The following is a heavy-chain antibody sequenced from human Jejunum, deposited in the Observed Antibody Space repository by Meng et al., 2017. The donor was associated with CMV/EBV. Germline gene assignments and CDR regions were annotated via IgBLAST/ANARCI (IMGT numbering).Heavy chain of an antibody. D-gene: IGHD3-9*01. V-gene: IGHV3-43*01. CDR3: AKDSPILTV. J-gene: IGHJ4*02. CDR1: GCSFDDYT. CDR2: INWDGSDA. Sequence: EVQLVESGGLVVQPGGSLRLSCAASGCSFDDYTMHWGRQVPGKGLEWVSLINWDGSDASYADSVKGRFTISRDNNNKSLSLQLNSLRAEDTAVYYCAKDSPILTVWGQGPLVTVAS.